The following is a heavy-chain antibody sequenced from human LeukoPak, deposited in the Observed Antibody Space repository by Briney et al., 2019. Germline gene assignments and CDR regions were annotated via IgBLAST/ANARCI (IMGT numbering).Heavy chain of an antibody. CDR2: ISSSGATT. V-gene: IGHV3-23*01. J-gene: IGHJ4*02. Sequence: GGSLRLSCAASGFTFSSYAMSWVRQAPGKGLDWVSGISSSGATTYYADSVKGRFTISRDNSKNTLYLQMNSLRAEDTAVYYCAKQLGYCSDGSCYFPYWGQGTLVTVSS. CDR1: GFTFSSYA. D-gene: IGHD2-15*01. CDR3: AKQLGYCSDGSCYFPY.